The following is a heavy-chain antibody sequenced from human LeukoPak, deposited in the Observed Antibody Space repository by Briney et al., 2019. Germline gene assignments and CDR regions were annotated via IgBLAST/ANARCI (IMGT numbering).Heavy chain of an antibody. D-gene: IGHD5-24*01. CDR2: ISYDGSDK. CDR3: ARDLGMEIGYMDV. Sequence: QTGGSLRLSCAASGFTFSNYAMHWVRQAPGRGLEWVAVISYDGSDKSYADSVKGRFTISRDNAKNSLYLQMNSLRAEDTAVYYCARDLGMEIGYMDVWGKGTTVTISS. V-gene: IGHV3-30*03. CDR1: GFTFSNYA. J-gene: IGHJ6*03.